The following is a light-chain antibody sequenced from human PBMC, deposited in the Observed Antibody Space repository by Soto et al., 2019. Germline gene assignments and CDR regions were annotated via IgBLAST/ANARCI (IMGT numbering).Light chain of an antibody. CDR3: SSYTSSFSYV. V-gene: IGLV2-14*01. CDR1: SSDVGAYKY. Sequence: QSVLTQPASVSGSPGQSITISCTGTSSDVGAYKYVSWYQQHPGKAPKLMIYDVSARPSGVSNRFSGSKSGNTASLTISGLQADDEADYYCSSYTSSFSYVFGTGTKVTVL. CDR2: DVS. J-gene: IGLJ1*01.